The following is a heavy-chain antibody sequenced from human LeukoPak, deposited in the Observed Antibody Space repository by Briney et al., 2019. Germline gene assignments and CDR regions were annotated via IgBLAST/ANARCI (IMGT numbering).Heavy chain of an antibody. D-gene: IGHD3-16*02. Sequence: SETLSLTCTVSGGSISSYYWSWIRQSPGKGLEWIGYIYVTGSTRYNPYLQSRVTISVDTSRNQFFLKMSSVTAADTAVYYCARHIGGGIEDMDVWGTGTKVTVSS. J-gene: IGHJ6*03. V-gene: IGHV4-59*08. CDR2: IYVTGST. CDR3: ARHIGGGIEDMDV. CDR1: GGSISSYY.